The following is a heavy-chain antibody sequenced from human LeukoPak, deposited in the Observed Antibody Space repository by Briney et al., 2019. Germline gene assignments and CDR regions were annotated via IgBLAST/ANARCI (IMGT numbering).Heavy chain of an antibody. D-gene: IGHD3-10*01. J-gene: IGHJ4*02. Sequence: ASVKVSCKASGYTFTGYYMHWVRQAPGQGLEWMGWIKPNSGGTNYAQKFQGRVSMTRDTSISTGYMELSRLRSDDTAVYYCAREMVRSYYFDYWGQGTLVTVSS. V-gene: IGHV1-2*02. CDR2: IKPNSGGT. CDR1: GYTFTGYY. CDR3: AREMVRSYYFDY.